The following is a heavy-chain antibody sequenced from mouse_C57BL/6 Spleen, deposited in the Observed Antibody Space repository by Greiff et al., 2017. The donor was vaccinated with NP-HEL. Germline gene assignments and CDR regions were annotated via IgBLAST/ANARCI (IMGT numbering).Heavy chain of an antibody. CDR2: INPNNGGT. V-gene: IGHV1-18*01. CDR3: ARGVTTVVATPYYFDY. Sequence: EVQLQQSGPELVKPGASVKIPCKASGYTFTDYNMDWVKQSHGKSLEWIGDINPNNGGTIYNQKFKGKATLTVDKSSSTAYMELRSLTSEDTAVYYCARGVTTVVATPYYFDYWGQCTTLTVSS. D-gene: IGHD1-1*01. J-gene: IGHJ2*01. CDR1: GYTFTDYN.